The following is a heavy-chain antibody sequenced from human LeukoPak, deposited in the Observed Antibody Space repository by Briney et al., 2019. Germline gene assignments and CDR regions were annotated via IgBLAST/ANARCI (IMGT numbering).Heavy chain of an antibody. V-gene: IGHV4-38-2*02. CDR2: IYHSGCT. CDR1: GYSISSGYY. J-gene: IGHJ5*02. D-gene: IGHD2-2*01. Sequence: SETLSLTCTVSGYSISSGYYWGWIRPPPGKGLEWIGSIYHSGCTYYNPSLKSRVTISVDTSKNQFSLKLSSVTAADTAVYYCARLPAAMPGRNWFDPWGQGTLVTVSS. CDR3: ARLPAAMPGRNWFDP.